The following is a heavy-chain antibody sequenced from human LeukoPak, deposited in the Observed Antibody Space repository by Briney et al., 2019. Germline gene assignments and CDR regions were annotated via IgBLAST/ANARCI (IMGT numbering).Heavy chain of an antibody. D-gene: IGHD3-3*01. CDR3: AKQWGNDFWSGYPFDY. V-gene: IGHV3-43D*03. Sequence: GGSLRLSCAASGFTFYEYAMHWVRQVPGKGLEWISLITWGGGDPYYADSVRGRFSISRDNSKNTLYLQMNSLRAEDTAVYYCAKQWGNDFWSGYPFDYWGQGTLVTVSS. CDR2: ITWGGGDP. CDR1: GFTFYEYA. J-gene: IGHJ4*02.